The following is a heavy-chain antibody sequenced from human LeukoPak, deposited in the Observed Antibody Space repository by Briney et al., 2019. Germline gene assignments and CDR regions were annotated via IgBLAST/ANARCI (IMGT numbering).Heavy chain of an antibody. Sequence: PGGSLRLSCAASGFTFSSYWMSWVRQAPGKGLEWVANIKQDGSEKYYVDSVKGRFTISRDNSKSTLYLQMNSLRVEDTALYYCAKRVDYGGNYYFDYWGQGTLVTVSS. J-gene: IGHJ4*02. D-gene: IGHD4-23*01. CDR2: IKQDGSEK. CDR1: GFTFSSYW. V-gene: IGHV3-7*03. CDR3: AKRVDYGGNYYFDY.